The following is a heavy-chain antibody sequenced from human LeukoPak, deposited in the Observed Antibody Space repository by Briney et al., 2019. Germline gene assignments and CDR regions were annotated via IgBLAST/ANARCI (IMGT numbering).Heavy chain of an antibody. J-gene: IGHJ5*02. V-gene: IGHV3-30*04. CDR2: ISYDGSNE. CDR3: AKDISGSYSNWSDP. CDR1: GFNFNSYA. D-gene: IGHD1-26*01. Sequence: GGSLRLSCAASGFNFNSYAMHWVRQAPGKGLEWVAVISYDGSNEYYADSVKGRFTISRDNSKNTLYLQMNSLRAEDTAVYYCAKDISGSYSNWSDPWGQGTLVTVSS.